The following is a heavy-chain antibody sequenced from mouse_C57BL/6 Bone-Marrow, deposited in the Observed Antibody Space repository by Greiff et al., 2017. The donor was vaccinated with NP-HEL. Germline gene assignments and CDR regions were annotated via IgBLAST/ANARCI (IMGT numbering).Heavy chain of an antibody. Sequence: VQLQQSGPELVKPGASVKISCKASGYSFTSYYIHWVKQRPGQGLEWIGWIYPGSGNTKYNKKFKGKATLTADTSSSTAYMQLSSLTSEDSAVYYCARSGEAYDYDSFAYWGQGTLVTVSA. CDR2: IYPGSGNT. J-gene: IGHJ3*01. V-gene: IGHV1-66*01. CDR1: GYSFTSYY. D-gene: IGHD2-4*01. CDR3: ARSGEAYDYDSFAY.